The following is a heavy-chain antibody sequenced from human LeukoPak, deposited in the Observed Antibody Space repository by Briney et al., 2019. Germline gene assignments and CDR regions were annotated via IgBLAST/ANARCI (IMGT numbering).Heavy chain of an antibody. V-gene: IGHV1-69*13. CDR3: ARVNLSGYTVTTGVFDY. Sequence: SVKVSCKASGGTFSSYAISWVRQAPGQGLEWMGGIIPIFGTANYAQKFQGRVTITADESTSTAYMELSSLRSEDTAVYYCARVNLSGYTVTTGVFDYWGQGTLVTVSS. CDR1: GGTFSSYA. J-gene: IGHJ4*02. CDR2: IIPIFGTA. D-gene: IGHD4-11*01.